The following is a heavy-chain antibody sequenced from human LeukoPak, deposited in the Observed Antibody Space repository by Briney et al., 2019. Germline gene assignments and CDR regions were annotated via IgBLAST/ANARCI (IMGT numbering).Heavy chain of an antibody. D-gene: IGHD3-3*01. CDR1: GGTFSSYA. J-gene: IGHJ6*03. V-gene: IGHV1-69*05. Sequence: GASVKVSCKASGGTFSSYAISWVRQAPGQGLEWMGGIIPIFGTANYAQKFQGRVTITTDESTSTAYMELSSLRSEDTAVYYCARTPRDGDFWSGYLSRTPYYYYYMDVWGKGTTVTVSS. CDR2: IIPIFGTA. CDR3: ARTPRDGDFWSGYLSRTPYYYYYMDV.